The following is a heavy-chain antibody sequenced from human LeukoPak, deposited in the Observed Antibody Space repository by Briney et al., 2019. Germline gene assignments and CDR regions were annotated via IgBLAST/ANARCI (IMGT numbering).Heavy chain of an antibody. CDR1: GYTFTSYG. J-gene: IGHJ4*02. CDR3: ARAVAVTTLDNY. CDR2: ISAYNGNT. V-gene: IGHV1-18*01. D-gene: IGHD4-17*01. Sequence: GASVKVSCKXSGYTFTSYGISWVRQAPGQGLEWMGRISAYNGNTNYSQKLQGRVTMTTDTSTSTAYMELRSLRSDDTAVYYCARAVAVTTLDNYWGQGTLVTVSS.